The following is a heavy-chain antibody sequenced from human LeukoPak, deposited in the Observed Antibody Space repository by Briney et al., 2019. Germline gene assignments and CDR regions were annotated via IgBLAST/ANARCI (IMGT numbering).Heavy chain of an antibody. CDR3: ARRAGEYSHPYDY. D-gene: IGHD4-17*01. CDR2: IYSGGNT. CDR1: GFTVSSNS. J-gene: IGHJ4*02. Sequence: GGSLRLSCTVSGFTVSSNSMSWVRQAPGQGLEWVSFIYSGGNTHYSDSVKGRFTISRDNSKNTLSLQMNSLRADDTAVYYCARRAGEYSHPYDYWGQGTLVTVSS. V-gene: IGHV3-53*01.